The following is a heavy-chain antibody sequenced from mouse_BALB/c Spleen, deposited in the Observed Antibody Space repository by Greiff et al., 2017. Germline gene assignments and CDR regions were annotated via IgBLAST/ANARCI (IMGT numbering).Heavy chain of an antibody. V-gene: IGHV2-6-7*01. D-gene: IGHD2-1*01. CDR2: IWGDGST. CDR1: GFSLTGYG. CDR3: ARAYGNYGWYFDV. Sequence: VQLVESGPGLVAPSQSLSITCTVSGFSLTGYGVNWVRQPPGKGLEWLGMIWGDGSTDYNSALKSRLSISKDNSKSQVFLKMNSLQTDDTARYYCARAYGNYGWYFDVWGAGTTVTVSS. J-gene: IGHJ1*01.